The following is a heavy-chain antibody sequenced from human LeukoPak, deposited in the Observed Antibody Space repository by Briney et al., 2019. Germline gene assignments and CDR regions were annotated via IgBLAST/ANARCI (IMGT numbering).Heavy chain of an antibody. J-gene: IGHJ4*02. V-gene: IGHV1-2*02. CDR3: ARVVSSGWYYDY. CDR1: GYTFTGYY. Sequence: ASVKVSCKASGYTFTGYYMHWVRQAPGQGLEWMGWIDPNSGGTNYAQKFQGRVTMTRDTSTSTVYMELSSLRSEDTAVYYCARVVSSGWYYDYWGQGTLVTVSS. CDR2: IDPNSGGT. D-gene: IGHD6-19*01.